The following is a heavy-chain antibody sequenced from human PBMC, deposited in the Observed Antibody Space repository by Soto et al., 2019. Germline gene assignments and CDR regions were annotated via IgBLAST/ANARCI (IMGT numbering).Heavy chain of an antibody. V-gene: IGHV1-18*01. D-gene: IGHD2-15*01. J-gene: IGHJ4*02. CDR2: ISAYNGNT. CDR3: ARDQVRGAYCSGGNCYASSGSTLFDY. CDR1: GYTFTSYG. Sequence: ASVKVSCKASGYTFTSYGISWVRQAPGQGLEWMGWISAYNGNTNYAQKLQGRVTMTTDTSTSTAYMELRSLRSDDTAVYYCARDQVRGAYCSGGNCYASSGSTLFDYWGQGTLVTVSS.